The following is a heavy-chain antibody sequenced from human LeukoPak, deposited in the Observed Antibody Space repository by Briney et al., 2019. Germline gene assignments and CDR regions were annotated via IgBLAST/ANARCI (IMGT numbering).Heavy chain of an antibody. Sequence: GGSLRLSCAASGFTFSSYDMHWVRQAPGKGLEWVAIISYDGSDKYYADSVKGRFTISRDNSKNTLYLQMNSLRAEDTAVYYCARDRSGLRFFDYWGQGTLVAVSS. V-gene: IGHV3-30*03. D-gene: IGHD3-3*01. J-gene: IGHJ4*02. CDR2: ISYDGSDK. CDR1: GFTFSSYD. CDR3: ARDRSGLRFFDY.